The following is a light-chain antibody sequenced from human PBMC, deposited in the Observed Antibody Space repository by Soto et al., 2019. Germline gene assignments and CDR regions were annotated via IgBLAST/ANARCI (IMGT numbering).Light chain of an antibody. CDR1: GSNVGASYD. CDR2: TNN. V-gene: IGLV1-40*01. CDR3: QSYDNILSGPL. Sequence: QSVLTQPPSVSGAPGQTITISCTGSGSNVGASYDVHWYQVLPGAGPRLLIYTNNNRPSGVPDRFSGSKSGTSASLAITGLRAEDEADYYCQSYDNILSGPLFGGGTKLTVL. J-gene: IGLJ3*02.